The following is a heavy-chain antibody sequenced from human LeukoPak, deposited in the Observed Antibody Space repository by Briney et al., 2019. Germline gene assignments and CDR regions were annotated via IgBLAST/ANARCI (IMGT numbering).Heavy chain of an antibody. J-gene: IGHJ4*02. D-gene: IGHD6-19*01. V-gene: IGHV4-34*01. CDR3: ARGRGSGWYRVVDY. CDR2: INHSGST. Sequence: SETLSLTCAVYGGSFSGYYWSWIRQPPGKGLEWIGEINHSGSTIYNPSLKSRVTISVDTSKNQFSLKLSSVTAADTAVYYCARGRGSGWYRVVDYWGQGTLVTVSS. CDR1: GGSFSGYY.